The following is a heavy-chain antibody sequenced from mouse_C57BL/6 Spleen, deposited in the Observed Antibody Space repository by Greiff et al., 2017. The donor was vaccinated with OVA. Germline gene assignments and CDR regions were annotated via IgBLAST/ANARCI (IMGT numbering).Heavy chain of an antibody. CDR2: INPNNGGT. Sequence: VQLQQSGPELVKPGASVKITCKASGYTFTDYYMNWVKQSHGKSLEWIGDINPNNGGTSYNQKLKGKATLTVDKSSSTAYMELRSLTSEDSAVYYCANSYYYGSSYGYFDVWGTGTTVTVSS. V-gene: IGHV1-26*01. CDR3: ANSYYYGSSYGYFDV. J-gene: IGHJ1*03. D-gene: IGHD1-1*01. CDR1: GYTFTDYY.